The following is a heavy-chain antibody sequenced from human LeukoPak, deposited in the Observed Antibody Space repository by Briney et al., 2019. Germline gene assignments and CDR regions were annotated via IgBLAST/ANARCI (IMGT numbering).Heavy chain of an antibody. CDR3: ARSAPSDSSGWYLGGI. CDR2: INHSEST. V-gene: IGHV4-34*01. CDR1: GGSFSGYY. J-gene: IGHJ4*02. Sequence: PSETLSLTCAVYGGSFSGYYWSWIRQPPGKGLEWIGEINHSESTNYNPSLKSRVTISVDTSKNQFSLKLSSVTAADTAVYYCARSAPSDSSGWYLGGIWGQGTLVTVSS. D-gene: IGHD6-19*01.